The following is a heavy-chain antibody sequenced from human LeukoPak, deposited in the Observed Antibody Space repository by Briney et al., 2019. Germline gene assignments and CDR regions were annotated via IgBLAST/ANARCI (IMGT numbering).Heavy chain of an antibody. CDR1: GYTFTGYY. CDR2: INPNSGGT. Sequence: ASVEVSCKASGYTFTGYYMHWVRQAPGQGLEWMGWINPNSGGTNYAQKFQGWVTMTRDTSISTAYMELSRLRSDDTAVYYCAREYHRWEPGYFDYWGQGTLVTVSS. V-gene: IGHV1-2*04. J-gene: IGHJ4*02. CDR3: AREYHRWEPGYFDY. D-gene: IGHD1-14*01.